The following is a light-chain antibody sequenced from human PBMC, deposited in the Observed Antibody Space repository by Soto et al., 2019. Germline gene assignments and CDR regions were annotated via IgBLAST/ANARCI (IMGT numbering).Light chain of an antibody. Sequence: QSALTQPASVSGSPGQSITISCTGTSSDVGGYNYVSWYQQHPGKAPKLMIYDVSHRPSGVSNRFSGSKSGNTASLTISGLQAEDEADYYCRSYTSSSTVVFGGGTKVTVL. CDR1: SSDVGGYNY. V-gene: IGLV2-14*01. J-gene: IGLJ2*01. CDR3: RSYTSSSTVV. CDR2: DVS.